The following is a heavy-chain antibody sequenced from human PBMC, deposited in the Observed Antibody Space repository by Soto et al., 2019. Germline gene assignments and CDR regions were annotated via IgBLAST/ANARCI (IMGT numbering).Heavy chain of an antibody. J-gene: IGHJ5*01. D-gene: IGHD5-12*01. V-gene: IGHV3-11*01. CDR2: ISHGDETT. Sequence: QVQLVESGGGLVEPGGSLRLSCAASGFIFTDYSMTWIRQAPGKGLEWVSYISHGDETTKYADSVKGRFTVSRDNAKKVMSLQMSSLRVDDSAVYYWARDPNRRDGYNLDSWGRGAWAPVPS. CDR1: GFIFTDYS. CDR3: ARDPNRRDGYNLDS.